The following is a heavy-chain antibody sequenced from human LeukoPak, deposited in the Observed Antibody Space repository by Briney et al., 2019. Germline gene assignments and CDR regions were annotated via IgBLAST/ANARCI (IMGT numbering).Heavy chain of an antibody. V-gene: IGHV3-30*02. CDR2: IWYDGSNK. Sequence: AGGSLRLSCAASGFTFSSYGMHWVRQAPGKGLEWVAVIWYDGSNKYYADSVKGRFTISRDNSKNTLFLQMNSLRAEDTAVYYCAKGVDYCSGGSCPADYWGPGTLVTVSS. D-gene: IGHD2-15*01. CDR1: GFTFSSYG. CDR3: AKGVDYCSGGSCPADY. J-gene: IGHJ4*02.